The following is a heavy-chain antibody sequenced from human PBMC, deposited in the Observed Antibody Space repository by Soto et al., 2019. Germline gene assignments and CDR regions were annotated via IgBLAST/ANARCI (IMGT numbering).Heavy chain of an antibody. CDR1: GFTFSSYA. V-gene: IGHV3-23*01. D-gene: IGHD3-10*01. Sequence: GGSLRLSCAASGFTFSSYAMSWVRQAPGKGLEWVSAISGSGGSTYYADSVKGRFTISRDNSKNTLYLQMNSLRAEDTAVYYCAKDSMVRGVIIRFTYFDYWGQGTLVTVSS. CDR2: ISGSGGST. CDR3: AKDSMVRGVIIRFTYFDY. J-gene: IGHJ4*02.